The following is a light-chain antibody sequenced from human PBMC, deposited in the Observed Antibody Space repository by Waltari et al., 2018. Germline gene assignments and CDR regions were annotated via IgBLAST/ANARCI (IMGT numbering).Light chain of an antibody. CDR1: QSVSSSY. CDR2: GAS. CDR3: QQYLTSPPKLT. Sequence: ESVLTQSPGTLSLSPGERATLSCRASQSVSSSYLAWYQQKPGQAPRLLIYGASNRATGIPDRFSGSGSGTDFTLTISGLEPEDFAVYYCQQYLTSPPKLTFGGGTKVEIK. J-gene: IGKJ4*01. V-gene: IGKV3-20*01.